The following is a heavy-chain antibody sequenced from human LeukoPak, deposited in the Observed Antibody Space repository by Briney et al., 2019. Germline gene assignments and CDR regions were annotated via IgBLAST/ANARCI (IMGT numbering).Heavy chain of an antibody. CDR2: FSGGSGNT. CDR3: AKDQYIYGSSPFDF. V-gene: IGHV3-23*01. J-gene: IGHJ4*02. Sequence: GGSLRLSCAASGFTFSSYAMSWVRQAPGKGLEWVSSFSGGSGNTYYADSVKGRFTTSRDYPQNTLYLQMSSLRAEDTAIYYCAKDQYIYGSSPFDFWGQGTLVTVSS. CDR1: GFTFSSYA. D-gene: IGHD3-10*01.